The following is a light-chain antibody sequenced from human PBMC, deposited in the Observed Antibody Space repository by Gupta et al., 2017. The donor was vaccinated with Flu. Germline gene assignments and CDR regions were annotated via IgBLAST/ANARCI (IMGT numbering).Light chain of an antibody. CDR1: QNGGNNY. CDR3: HQYAYSPLT. Sequence: EIVLTQSPGTVSLSPGERASLSWRASQNGGNNYLGWYQQKVGQAPRLLIYNASNRAAGISNRFSGSWSGTDFTLTISGLEPQDSAVYYCHQYAYSPLTFGGGTKVEIK. V-gene: IGKV3-20*01. J-gene: IGKJ4*01. CDR2: NAS.